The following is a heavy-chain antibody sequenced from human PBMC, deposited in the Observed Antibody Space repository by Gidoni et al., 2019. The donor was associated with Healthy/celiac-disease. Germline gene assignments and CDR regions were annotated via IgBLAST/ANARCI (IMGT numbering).Heavy chain of an antibody. D-gene: IGHD6-13*01. CDR3: ASLTGYSSSWGYMDV. Sequence: QVQLQQWGAGLLKPSETLSLTCAVYGGSFSGYYWSWIRQPPGKGLEWMGEINHSGSTNYNPSLKSRVTISVDTSKNQFSLKLSSVTAADTAVYYCASLTGYSSSWGYMDVWGKGTTVTVSS. V-gene: IGHV4-34*01. CDR2: INHSGST. J-gene: IGHJ6*03. CDR1: GGSFSGYY.